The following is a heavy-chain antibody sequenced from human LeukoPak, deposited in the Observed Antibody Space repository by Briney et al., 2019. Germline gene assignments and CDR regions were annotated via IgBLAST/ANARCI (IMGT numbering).Heavy chain of an antibody. Sequence: GESLQISCKGSGSSFTSYWIGWVRQLPGKGLEWMGILYPGDSDTRYSPSFQGQVTISADKSISTAYLQWSSLKASDSAMYYCATNTMFRGIHAFDIWGQGTMVTVSS. V-gene: IGHV5-51*01. D-gene: IGHD3-10*01. CDR3: ATNTMFRGIHAFDI. CDR2: LYPGDSDT. J-gene: IGHJ3*02. CDR1: GSSFTSYW.